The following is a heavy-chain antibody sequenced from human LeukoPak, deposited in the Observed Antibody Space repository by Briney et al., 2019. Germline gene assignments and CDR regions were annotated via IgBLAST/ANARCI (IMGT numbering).Heavy chain of an antibody. J-gene: IGHJ4*02. D-gene: IGHD1-26*01. CDR2: FDPEDGET. V-gene: IGHV1-24*01. Sequence: ASVKVSCKVSGYTLTELSMHWVRQAPGKGLEWMGGFDPEDGETIYAQKFQGRVTMTEDTSTDTAYMELSSLRSEDTAVYYCAAEGDRGGSYRTQIYWGQGTLVTVSS. CDR1: GYTLTELS. CDR3: AAEGDRGGSYRTQIY.